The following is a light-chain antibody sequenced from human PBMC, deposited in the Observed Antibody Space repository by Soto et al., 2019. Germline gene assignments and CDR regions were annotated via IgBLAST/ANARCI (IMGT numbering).Light chain of an antibody. Sequence: EIVLTHSPGTLSLSPGERATLSCRASQSVSNNYLAWYQQKPGQAPRLVIYGASSRATGIPDRFSATGSGTDFTLTISRLEPEDFAVYFCQQYSDSPLTFGQGTKVAIK. CDR1: QSVSNNY. CDR2: GAS. V-gene: IGKV3-20*01. CDR3: QQYSDSPLT. J-gene: IGKJ1*01.